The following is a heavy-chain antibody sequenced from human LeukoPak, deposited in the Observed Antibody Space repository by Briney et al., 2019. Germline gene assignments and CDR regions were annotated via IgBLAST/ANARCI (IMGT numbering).Heavy chain of an antibody. J-gene: IGHJ3*02. D-gene: IGHD2-2*02. CDR3: ARDYSCSSTSCYTARSDAFDI. Sequence: GGSRRLSGAASGFTFSDHYMSWVRQAPGKGLEWVSYIISSGSTIYYADSVKGRFTISRDNAKNSLYLQMNSLRAEDTAIYYCARDYSCSSTSCYTARSDAFDIWGQGTMVTVSS. CDR2: IISSGSTI. V-gene: IGHV3-11*04. CDR1: GFTFSDHY.